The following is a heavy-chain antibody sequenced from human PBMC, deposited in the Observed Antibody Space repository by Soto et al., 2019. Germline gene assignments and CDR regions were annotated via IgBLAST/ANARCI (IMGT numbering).Heavy chain of an antibody. J-gene: IGHJ4*02. CDR1: GFTFSSYS. V-gene: IGHV3-21*01. Sequence: PGGSLRLSCAASGFTFSSYSMNWVRQAPGKGLEWVSSISSSSSYIYYADSVKGRFTISRDNAKNSLYLQMNSLRAEDTAVYYCARGSPVVMAFLFVYWGQGTLVTVSS. CDR2: ISSSSSYI. CDR3: ARGSPVVMAFLFVY. D-gene: IGHD2-21*01.